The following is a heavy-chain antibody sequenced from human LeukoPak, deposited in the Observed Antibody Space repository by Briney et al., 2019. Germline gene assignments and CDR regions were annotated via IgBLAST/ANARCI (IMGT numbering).Heavy chain of an antibody. CDR3: AKDSSSGWYGFDY. CDR1: GFTFSSYA. V-gene: IGHV3-23*01. D-gene: IGHD6-19*01. Sequence: AGGSLRLSCAASGFTFSSYAMSWVRQAPGKGLEWVSAISGSGGSTYYADSVKGRFTISRDNSKNTLYLQMNSLRAEDTAVYYCAKDSSSGWYGFDYWGQGTLVTVSS. CDR2: ISGSGGST. J-gene: IGHJ4*02.